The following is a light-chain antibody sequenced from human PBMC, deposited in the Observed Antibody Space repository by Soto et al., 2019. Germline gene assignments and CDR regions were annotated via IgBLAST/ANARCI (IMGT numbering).Light chain of an antibody. CDR3: QQYGSSPYT. V-gene: IGKV3-20*01. Sequence: EILLTQSPGTLSLSPGERATLSCRASQSVRNSFLAWYQQKPGQAPRLLIYGASGRATGIPDRFSGSGSGTDFTLTISRLEPEDFAVYYCQQYGSSPYTFGQGTKLEI. CDR1: QSVRNSF. CDR2: GAS. J-gene: IGKJ2*01.